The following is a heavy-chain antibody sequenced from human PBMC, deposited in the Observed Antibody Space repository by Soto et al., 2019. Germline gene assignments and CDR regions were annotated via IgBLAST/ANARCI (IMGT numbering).Heavy chain of an antibody. D-gene: IGHD3-10*01. V-gene: IGHV1-18*01. Sequence: ASVKVSCKASGYTFNNYGITWVRQAPGQGLEWLGWISVYNGNKNYAKKVQGRVSMTADTSTSTAHMELRSLQSDDTAVYFCARVAITVIRGLKVDFYSMDVWGQGTTVTVSS. CDR3: ARVAITVIRGLKVDFYSMDV. J-gene: IGHJ6*02. CDR1: GYTFNNYG. CDR2: ISVYNGNK.